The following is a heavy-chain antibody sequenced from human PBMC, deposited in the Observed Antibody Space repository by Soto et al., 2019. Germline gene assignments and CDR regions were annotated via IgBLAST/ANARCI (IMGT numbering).Heavy chain of an antibody. Sequence: QAGGSLRLSCAASGFTFSSYGMHWVRQAPGKGLEWVAVISYDGSNKYYADSVKGRFTISRDNSKNTLYLQMNSLRAEDTAVYYCAKLYDYGDYSDYWGQGTLVTVSS. CDR3: AKLYDYGDYSDY. D-gene: IGHD4-17*01. CDR2: ISYDGSNK. V-gene: IGHV3-30*18. J-gene: IGHJ4*02. CDR1: GFTFSSYG.